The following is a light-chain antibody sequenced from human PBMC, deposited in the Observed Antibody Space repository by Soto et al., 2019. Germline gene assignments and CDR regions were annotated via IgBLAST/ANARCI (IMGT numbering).Light chain of an antibody. CDR3: QQLNNYPRT. Sequence: DIQMTQSPSSLCASVGDRGTVTCWSSQDIRNYLNWYQQKPGKAPKLLISTASTLQSGVPSRFTGSGSGTEFTLTISSLQPEDFATYYCQQLNNYPRTFGQGTKVDTK. CDR2: TAS. J-gene: IGKJ1*01. CDR1: QDIRNY. V-gene: IGKV1-9*01.